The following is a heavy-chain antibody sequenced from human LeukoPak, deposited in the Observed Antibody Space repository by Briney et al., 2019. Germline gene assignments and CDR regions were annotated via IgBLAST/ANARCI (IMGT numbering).Heavy chain of an antibody. J-gene: IGHJ4*02. CDR1: GYTFTSYY. V-gene: IGHV1-46*01. CDR3: ARELNYYDSSGYYYRRLMGSDPGVDY. CDR2: INPSGGST. Sequence: ASVKVSCKASGYTFTSYYMHWVRQAPGQGLEWVGIINPSGGSTSYAQKFQGRVTMTRDTSTSTVYMELSSLRSEDTAVYYCARELNYYDSSGYYYRRLMGSDPGVDYWGQGTLVTVSS. D-gene: IGHD3-22*01.